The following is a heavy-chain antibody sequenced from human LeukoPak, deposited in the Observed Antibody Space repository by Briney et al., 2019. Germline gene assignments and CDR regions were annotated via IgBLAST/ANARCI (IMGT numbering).Heavy chain of an antibody. CDR3: ARVSRSFGMPFYYYYYMDV. Sequence: GGSLRLSCAASGFTVSSNYMSWVRQAPGKGLEWVSVIYSGGSTYYADSVKGRFTISRDNSKNTLYLQMNSLRAEDTAVYYCARVSRSFGMPFYYYYYMDVWGKGTTVTISS. D-gene: IGHD3-10*01. CDR2: IYSGGST. V-gene: IGHV3-53*01. CDR1: GFTVSSNY. J-gene: IGHJ6*03.